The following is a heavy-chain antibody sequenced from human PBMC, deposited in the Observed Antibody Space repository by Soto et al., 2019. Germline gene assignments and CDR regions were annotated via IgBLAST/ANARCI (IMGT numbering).Heavy chain of an antibody. J-gene: IGHJ4*02. CDR3: VTDMLRGGNSAPFDF. V-gene: IGHV3-43*01. CDR2: INWDDSNT. D-gene: IGHD4-4*01. CDR1: GFTFDDYS. Sequence: VQLVEYGGVVVQPGGSLRLSCAASGFTFDDYSMHWVRQAPGKGLEWLSVINWDDSNTYYADSVRGRFTISRDNSNNSLYLQMTSLTNEATAMYYCVTDMLRGGNSAPFDFWGQGTLVTVSP.